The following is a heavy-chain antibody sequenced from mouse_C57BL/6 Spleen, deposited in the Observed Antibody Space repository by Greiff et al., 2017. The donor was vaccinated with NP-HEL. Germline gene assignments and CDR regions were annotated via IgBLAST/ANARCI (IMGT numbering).Heavy chain of an antibody. D-gene: IGHD1-1*02. V-gene: IGHV1-61*01. CDR1: GYTFTSYW. Sequence: QVQLQQPGAELVRPGSSVKLSCKASGYTFTSYWMDWVKQRPGQGLEWIGNIYPSDSETHYNQKFKDKATLTVDKSSSTAYMQLSSLTSEDSAVYYCARRGGAYGYAMDYWGQGTSVTVSS. CDR3: ARRGGAYGYAMDY. CDR2: IYPSDSET. J-gene: IGHJ4*01.